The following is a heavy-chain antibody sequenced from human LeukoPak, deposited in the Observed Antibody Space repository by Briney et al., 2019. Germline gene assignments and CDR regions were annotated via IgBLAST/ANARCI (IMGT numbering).Heavy chain of an antibody. CDR2: IDPHGTIT. D-gene: IGHD7-27*01. CDR1: AFTFSTYW. V-gene: IGHV3-74*01. CDR3: ARDFDWGSGL. J-gene: IGHJ4*02. Sequence: GGSLRLSCAASAFTFSTYWMHWVRPAPGKGLVWVSRIDPHGTITFYADSVKGRFTISRDNAKNTVYLQMNSLRAEDTAVYYCARDFDWGSGLWGQGTLVTVSS.